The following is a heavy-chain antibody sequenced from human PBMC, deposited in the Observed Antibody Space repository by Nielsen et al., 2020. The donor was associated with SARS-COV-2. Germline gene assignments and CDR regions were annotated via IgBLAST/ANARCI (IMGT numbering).Heavy chain of an antibody. V-gene: IGHV3-23*01. CDR2: IGGGGGRT. CDR1: GFTFSSYA. Sequence: GGSLRLSCAASGFTFSSYAMSWVRQAPGKGLEWVSGIGGGGGRTNCADSVKGRFSISRDNSKNTLYLQMNSLRADDTAVYYCASRGLVVVGATSYFDPWGQGALVTVSS. J-gene: IGHJ5*02. D-gene: IGHD2-15*01. CDR3: ASRGLVVVGATSYFDP.